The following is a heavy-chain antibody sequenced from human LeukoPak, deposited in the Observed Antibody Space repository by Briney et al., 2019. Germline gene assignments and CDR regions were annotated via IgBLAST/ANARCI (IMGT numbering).Heavy chain of an antibody. J-gene: IGHJ5*02. V-gene: IGHV1-8*03. D-gene: IGHD6-13*01. Sequence: ASVKVSCKASGYTFTSYDINWVRQAPGQGLEWMGWMNPNSGNTVYAQKFQGRVTITRKTSISTAYIELSSLRSEDTAVYYCARGHSSSSDWFDPWGQGTLVTVSS. CDR2: MNPNSGNT. CDR3: ARGHSSSSDWFDP. CDR1: GYTFTSYD.